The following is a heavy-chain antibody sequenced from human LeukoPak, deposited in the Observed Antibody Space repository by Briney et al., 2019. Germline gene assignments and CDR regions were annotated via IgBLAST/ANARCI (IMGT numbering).Heavy chain of an antibody. J-gene: IGHJ4*02. Sequence: QSGGSLRLSCAASGFTFSSYGMPWVRQAPGKGLEWVAVIWYDGSNKYYADSVKGRFTISRDNSKNTLYLQMNSLRAEDTAVYYCAREGDYSNSYFDYWGQGTLVTVSS. D-gene: IGHD4-11*01. V-gene: IGHV3-33*01. CDR3: AREGDYSNSYFDY. CDR2: IWYDGSNK. CDR1: GFTFSSYG.